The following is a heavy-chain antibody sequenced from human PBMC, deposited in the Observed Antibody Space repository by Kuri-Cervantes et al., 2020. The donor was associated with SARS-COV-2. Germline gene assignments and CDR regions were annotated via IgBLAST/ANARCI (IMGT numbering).Heavy chain of an antibody. CDR1: GFTFSSYS. CDR2: ISSSSSTI. D-gene: IGHD3-22*01. J-gene: IGHJ4*02. V-gene: IGHV3-48*04. Sequence: LSLTCAASGFTFSSYSMNWVRQAPGKGLEWVSYISSSSSTIYYADSVKGRFTISRDNAKNTLYLQMNSLRAEDTAVYYCATQGTIYYYDTLWGQGTLVTVSS. CDR3: ATQGTIYYYDTL.